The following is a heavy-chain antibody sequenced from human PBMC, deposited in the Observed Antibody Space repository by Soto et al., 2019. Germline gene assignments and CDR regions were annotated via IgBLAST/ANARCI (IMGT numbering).Heavy chain of an antibody. CDR3: ARGMTTVTTLDY. CDR2: IYYSGST. D-gene: IGHD4-4*01. Sequence: SETLSLTCTVSGGSISSGDYYWSWIRQPPGKGLEWIGYIYYSGSTYYNPSLKSRVTISVDRSKNQFSLKLSSVTAADTAVYYCARGMTTVTTLDYWGQGTLVTVSS. J-gene: IGHJ4*02. CDR1: GGSISSGDYY. V-gene: IGHV4-30-4*01.